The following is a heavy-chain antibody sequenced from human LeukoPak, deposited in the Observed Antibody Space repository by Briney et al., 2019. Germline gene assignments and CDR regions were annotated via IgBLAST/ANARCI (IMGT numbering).Heavy chain of an antibody. Sequence: GGSLRLSCAASGFTFSSYSMNWVRQAPGKGLEWVSSISSSSSYIYYADSVKGRFTISRDNAKNSLYLQMNSLRAEDTAAYYCARDRGSSWYFGTAKWGQGTLVTVSS. D-gene: IGHD6-13*01. CDR3: ARDRGSSWYFGTAK. CDR2: ISSSSSYI. CDR1: GFTFSSYS. V-gene: IGHV3-21*01. J-gene: IGHJ4*02.